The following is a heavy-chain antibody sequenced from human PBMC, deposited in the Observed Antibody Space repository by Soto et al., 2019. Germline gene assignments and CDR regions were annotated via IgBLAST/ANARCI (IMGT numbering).Heavy chain of an antibody. CDR2: ISGGGGTT. CDR3: AKDYSGFTVTPVLDY. V-gene: IGHV3-23*01. J-gene: IGHJ4*02. CDR1: GFTFSSYA. Sequence: GGSLRLSCVASGFTFSSYAMSWLRQAPGKGLELVSGISGGGGTTYYADSVKGRFTLSRDNSKNTLYLQMNSLRAEDTAVYYGAKDYSGFTVTPVLDYWGQGTLVTVSS. D-gene: IGHD4-4*01.